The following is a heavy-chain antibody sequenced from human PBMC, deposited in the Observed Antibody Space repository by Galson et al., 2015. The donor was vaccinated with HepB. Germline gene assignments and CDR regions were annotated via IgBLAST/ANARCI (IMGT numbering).Heavy chain of an antibody. CDR3: ARENEGIVGATSPTNWFDP. V-gene: IGHV1-18*01. CDR1: GYTFTSYG. Sequence: SVKVSCKASGYTFTSYGISWVRQAPGQGLEWMGWISAYNGNTNYAQRLQGRVTMTTDTSTSTAYTELRSLRSDDTAVYYCARENEGIVGATSPTNWFDPWGQGTLVTVSS. J-gene: IGHJ5*02. D-gene: IGHD1-26*01. CDR2: ISAYNGNT.